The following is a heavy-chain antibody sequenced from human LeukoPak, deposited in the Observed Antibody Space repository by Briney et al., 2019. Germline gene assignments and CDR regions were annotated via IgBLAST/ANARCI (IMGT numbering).Heavy chain of an antibody. J-gene: IGHJ4*02. CDR1: GITLSNYG. CDR3: AKRGVVIRVILVGFHKEAQYFDS. Sequence: GGSLRLSCAVSGITLSNYGMSWVRQTPGKRLEGVAGLSDSGGRTNYADSVKGRFTISRDNPKNTLYLQMNSLRAEDTAVYFCAKRGVVIRVILVGFHKEAQYFDSWGQGALVTVSS. V-gene: IGHV3-23*01. CDR2: LSDSGGRT. D-gene: IGHD3-22*01.